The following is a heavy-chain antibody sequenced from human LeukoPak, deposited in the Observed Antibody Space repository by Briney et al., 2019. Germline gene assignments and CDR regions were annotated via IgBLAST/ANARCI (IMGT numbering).Heavy chain of an antibody. CDR2: ISYDGSNK. D-gene: IGHD6-13*01. J-gene: IGHJ6*02. CDR3: ARDLRYSSSWSPPXXXXXXXYYGMDV. Sequence: GGSLRLSCAASGFTFSSYAMHWVRQAPGKGLEWVAVISYDGSNKYYADSVKGRFTISRDNSKNTLYLQMNSLRAEDTAVYYCARDLRYSSSWSPPXXXXXXXYYGMDVWGQGT. V-gene: IGHV3-30-3*01. CDR1: GFTFSSYA.